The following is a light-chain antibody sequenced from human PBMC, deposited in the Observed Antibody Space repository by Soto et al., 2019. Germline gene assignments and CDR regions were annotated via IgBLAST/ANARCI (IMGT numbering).Light chain of an antibody. J-gene: IGLJ3*02. CDR2: DVN. CDR1: SSDIGGYNF. CDR3: SSYSGSTTLVV. V-gene: IGLV2-14*03. Sequence: QSALTQPASVSGSPGQSIAISCTGSSSDIGGYNFVSWYQQHPGKAPKLIVYDVNLRPSGASDRFSGSKSGNTASLTISGLQTEDEADYYCSSYSGSTTLVVFGGGTKLTVL.